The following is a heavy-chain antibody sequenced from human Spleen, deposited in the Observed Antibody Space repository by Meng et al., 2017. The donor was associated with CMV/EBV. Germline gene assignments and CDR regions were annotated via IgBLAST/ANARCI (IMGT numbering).Heavy chain of an antibody. J-gene: IGHJ6*02. CDR2: IKSKTDGGTT. CDR1: GFTFSNAW. D-gene: IGHD4-11*01. CDR3: TTETYTVTTGELYYYYYGMDV. V-gene: IGHV3-15*01. Sequence: GESLKISCAASGFTFSNAWMSWVRQAPGKGLEWVGRIKSKTDGGTTDYAAPVKGRFTISRDDSKNTLYLQMNSLKTEDTAVYYCTTETYTVTTGELYYYYYGMDVWGQGTTVTVS.